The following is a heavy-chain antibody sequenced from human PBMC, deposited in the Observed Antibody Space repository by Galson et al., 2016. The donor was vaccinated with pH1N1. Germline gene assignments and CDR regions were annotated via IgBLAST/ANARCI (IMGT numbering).Heavy chain of an antibody. Sequence: QSGAEVKKPGESLKISCKASGYSFTTHWIGWVRQMPGKGLEWMGIIYAGDSDARYSPSLKGQVSFSVDKSITTADLQWRSLKASDTAIYYCARQNEGALDVWGQGNPGHRLL. CDR1: GYSFTTHW. J-gene: IGHJ6*02. D-gene: IGHD1-1*01. CDR2: IYAGDSDA. V-gene: IGHV5-51*01. CDR3: ARQNEGALDV.